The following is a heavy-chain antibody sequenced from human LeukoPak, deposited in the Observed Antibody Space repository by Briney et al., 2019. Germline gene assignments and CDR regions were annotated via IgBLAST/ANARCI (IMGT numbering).Heavy chain of an antibody. D-gene: IGHD5-12*01. J-gene: IGHJ4*02. CDR2: ISSSGSTI. V-gene: IGHV3-11*04. Sequence: GGSLRLSCAASGFTFSDYYMSWIRQAPGKGLEWVSYISSSGSTIYYADSVKGRFTISRDNSKNTLYLQMNSLRAEDTAVYYCAKAGYSGYDYRDYFDYWGQGTLVTVSS. CDR3: AKAGYSGYDYRDYFDY. CDR1: GFTFSDYY.